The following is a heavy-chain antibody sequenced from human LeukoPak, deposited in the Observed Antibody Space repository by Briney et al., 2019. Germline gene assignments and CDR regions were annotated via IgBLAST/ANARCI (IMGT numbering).Heavy chain of an antibody. Sequence: GGSLRLSCAASGFTFSSYSMNWVRQAPGKGLEWVSYISSSSSTIYYADSVKGRFTISRDNAKNSLYLQMNSLRAEDTAVYYCARARSSGWYLVAFDIWGQGTMVTVSS. CDR1: GFTFSSYS. V-gene: IGHV3-48*01. CDR2: ISSSSSTI. J-gene: IGHJ3*02. D-gene: IGHD6-19*01. CDR3: ARARSSGWYLVAFDI.